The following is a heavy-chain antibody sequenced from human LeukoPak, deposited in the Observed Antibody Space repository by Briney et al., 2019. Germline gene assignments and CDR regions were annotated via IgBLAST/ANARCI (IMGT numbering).Heavy chain of an antibody. Sequence: SETLSLTCTVSGGSISSYYWSWIRQPPGKGLEWIGYIYYSGSTNYNPSLKSRVTISVDTSKNQFSLKLSPVTAADTAVYYCARHGPGVAPFDYWGQGTLVTVSS. D-gene: IGHD2-15*01. J-gene: IGHJ4*02. CDR1: GGSISSYY. CDR2: IYYSGST. CDR3: ARHGPGVAPFDY. V-gene: IGHV4-59*08.